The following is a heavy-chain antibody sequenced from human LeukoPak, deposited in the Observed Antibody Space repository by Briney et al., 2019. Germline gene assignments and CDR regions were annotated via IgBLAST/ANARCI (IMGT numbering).Heavy chain of an antibody. J-gene: IGHJ5*02. CDR1: GFTFTTYT. CDR3: ARGAPIRVAVAATFDP. CDR2: INAASGNT. V-gene: IGHV1-3*01. D-gene: IGHD6-19*01. Sequence: GASVKVSCKTSGFTFTTYTMHWVRQAPGQRLEWMGWINAASGNTQYSQKFQGRVTITRDTSASTAYMELSSLRSEDTAVYYCARGAPIRVAVAATFDPWGQGTLVTVPP.